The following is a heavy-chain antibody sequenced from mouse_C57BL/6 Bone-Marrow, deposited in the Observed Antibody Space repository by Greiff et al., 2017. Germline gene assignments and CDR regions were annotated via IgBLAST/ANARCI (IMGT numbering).Heavy chain of an antibody. CDR1: GYTFTDYY. CDR3: AAYDYPWYFDV. J-gene: IGHJ1*03. CDR2: INPYNGGT. D-gene: IGHD2-4*01. Sequence: EVMLVESGPVLVKPGASVKMSCKASGYTFTDYYMNWVKQSHGKSLEWIGVINPYNGGTSYNQKFKGKATLTVDKSSSTAYMELNSLTSEDSAVYYCAAYDYPWYFDVWGTGTTVTVSS. V-gene: IGHV1-19*01.